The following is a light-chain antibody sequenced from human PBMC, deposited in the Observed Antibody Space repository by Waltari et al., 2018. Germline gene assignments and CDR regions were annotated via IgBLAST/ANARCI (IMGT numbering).Light chain of an antibody. J-gene: IGLJ2*01. Sequence: QSALTQPASVSGSPGQSITIPCTGTSSDVGSYNIVSWYQQHPGKAPKLMIYEVVKRPSGVSNRFSGSTSANAASLTISGLQAEDEGDYYCCSYARSGTVLFGGGTKLTVL. CDR3: CSYARSGTVL. CDR1: SSDVGSYNI. CDR2: EVV. V-gene: IGLV2-23*02.